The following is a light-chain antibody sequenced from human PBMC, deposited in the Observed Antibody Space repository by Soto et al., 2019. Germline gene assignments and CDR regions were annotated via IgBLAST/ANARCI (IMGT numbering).Light chain of an antibody. J-gene: IGKJ4*01. Sequence: EIVLTQSPATLSLLPGERATLSCRASQSVRTYLACYQKKPCQVPRLLISDASKKATGIPARFSGSGSGTYFTLTISSLEAEDSAVYYCHQRSNRARTFGGGSKVEI. CDR2: DAS. V-gene: IGKV3-11*01. CDR1: QSVRTY. CDR3: HQRSNRART.